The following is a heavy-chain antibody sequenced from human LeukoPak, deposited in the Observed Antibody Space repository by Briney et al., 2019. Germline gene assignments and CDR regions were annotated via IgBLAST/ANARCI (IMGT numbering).Heavy chain of an antibody. CDR1: GFTFSSYW. CDR3: ARDYTMGATSPWDY. V-gene: IGHV3-7*01. Sequence: GGSLRLSCAASGFTFSSYWMSWVRQAPGKGLEWVSNIKQDGSEKYYVDSVKGRFTISRDNAKNSLYLQMNSLRAEDTAVYYCARDYTMGATSPWDYWGQGTLVTVSS. CDR2: IKQDGSEK. J-gene: IGHJ4*02. D-gene: IGHD1-26*01.